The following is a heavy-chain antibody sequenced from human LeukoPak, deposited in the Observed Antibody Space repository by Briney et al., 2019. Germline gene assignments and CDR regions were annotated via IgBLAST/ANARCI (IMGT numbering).Heavy chain of an antibody. CDR2: IDDSGST. V-gene: IGHV4-34*01. J-gene: IGHJ5*02. D-gene: IGHD2-15*01. Sequence: PSETLSLTCGVYGGSFYGYSWTWIRQPPGKGLEWIGDIDDSGSTNYKPSLRSRLSISIDTSKKQFSLRLRSVTAADTAVYYCARGHPPVVAVRTNWFDLWGQGIPVTVSS. CDR1: GGSFYGYS. CDR3: ARGHPPVVAVRTNWFDL.